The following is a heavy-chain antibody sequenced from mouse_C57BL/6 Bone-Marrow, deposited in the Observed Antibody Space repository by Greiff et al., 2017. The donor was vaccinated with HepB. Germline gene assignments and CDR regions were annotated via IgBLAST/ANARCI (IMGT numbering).Heavy chain of an antibody. CDR2: IYPGSGNT. CDR3: ASTGGLLPYYYAMDY. D-gene: IGHD2-3*01. V-gene: IGHV1-66*01. CDR1: GYSFTSYY. Sequence: QVQLQQSGPELVKPGASVKISCKASGYSFTSYYIHWVKQRPGQGLEWIGWIYPGSGNTKYNEKFKGKATLTADTSSSTAYMQLSSLTSEDSAVYYCASTGGLLPYYYAMDYWGQGTSVTVSS. J-gene: IGHJ4*01.